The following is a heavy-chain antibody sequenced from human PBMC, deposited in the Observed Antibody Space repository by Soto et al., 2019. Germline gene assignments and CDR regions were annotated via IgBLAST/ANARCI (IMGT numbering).Heavy chain of an antibody. D-gene: IGHD2-21*02. CDR1: GGSISSGNW. J-gene: IGHJ4*02. V-gene: IGHV4-4*02. CDR3: PRGGCDSIFGPLDY. Sequence: QVHLQESGPGLVKPSGTLSLTCAVSGGSISSGNWCWSWVRQSPGKGLEWIGEIFYSGSTTYNPSLKSRAPISADKSENQFPLRLTSVTAADTAVYYCPRGGCDSIFGPLDYWGQGTLVTVSS. CDR2: IFYSGST.